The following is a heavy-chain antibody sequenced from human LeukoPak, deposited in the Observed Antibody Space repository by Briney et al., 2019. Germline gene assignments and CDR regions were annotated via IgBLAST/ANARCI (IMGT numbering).Heavy chain of an antibody. CDR2: SNHSGST. D-gene: IGHD6-19*01. J-gene: IGHJ4*02. V-gene: IGHV4-34*01. CDR3: ARDSSGWYKDY. Sequence: PSETLSLTCAVYGGSFSGYYWSLIRQPPGKGLEWIGESNHSGSTNYNPSLKSRVTISVDTSKNQFSLKLSSVTAADTAVYYCARDSSGWYKDYWGQGTLVTVSS. CDR1: GGSFSGYY.